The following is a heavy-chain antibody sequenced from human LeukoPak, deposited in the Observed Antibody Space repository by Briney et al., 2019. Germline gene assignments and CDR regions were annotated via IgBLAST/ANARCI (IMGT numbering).Heavy chain of an antibody. CDR2: ISYDGSNK. CDR3: AKGRWEMVVVAFDI. CDR1: GFTFSSYA. Sequence: GRSLRLSCAASGFTFSSYAMHWVRQAPGKGLEWVAVISYDGSNKYYADSVKGRFTISRDNSKNTLYLQMNSLRAEDTAVYYCAKGRWEMVVVAFDIWGQGTMVTVSS. J-gene: IGHJ3*02. D-gene: IGHD2-15*01. V-gene: IGHV3-30-3*01.